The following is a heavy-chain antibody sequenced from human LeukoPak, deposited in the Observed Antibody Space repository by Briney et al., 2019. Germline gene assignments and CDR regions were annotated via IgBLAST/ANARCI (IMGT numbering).Heavy chain of an antibody. CDR3: ARTGQPAPYYYYYYYMDV. V-gene: IGHV3-23*01. J-gene: IGHJ6*03. CDR1: GFTFSSFA. Sequence: GGSLRLSCAGSGFTFSSFAMSWVRQAPGEGLEWVSALSGSGSSAYYADSVKGRFTISRDNSKNTLYLQMNSLRAEDTAVYYCARTGQPAPYYYYYYYMDVWGKGTTVTVSS. D-gene: IGHD1/OR15-1a*01. CDR2: LSGSGSSA.